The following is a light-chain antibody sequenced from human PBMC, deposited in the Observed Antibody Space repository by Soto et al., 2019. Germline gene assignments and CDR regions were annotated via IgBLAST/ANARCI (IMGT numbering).Light chain of an antibody. J-gene: IGLJ2*01. V-gene: IGLV2-23*01. Sequence: QSVLTQPASVSGSPGQSITISCTGTSSDVGSYNFVSWYQQHPGKAPKLMIYENIKRPSGVSNRFSGSKSGNTASLTISGLQAEDEADYWCCSYAGSSTLVFGGGTRLTVL. CDR1: SSDVGSYNF. CDR2: ENI. CDR3: CSYAGSSTLV.